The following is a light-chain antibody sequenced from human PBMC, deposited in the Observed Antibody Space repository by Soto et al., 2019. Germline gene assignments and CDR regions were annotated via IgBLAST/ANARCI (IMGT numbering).Light chain of an antibody. CDR1: SSDVGAYDY. CDR2: EIN. Sequence: QSVLTQPPSASGSPGQSVTISCTGTSSDVGAYDYFSWYQQHPGTAPKLMIYEINTRPSGVPDRFSGSKSGNTASLTVSGLQAEDEADYYCSSFAGSNNFPYVFGTGTKVTVL. V-gene: IGLV2-8*01. CDR3: SSFAGSNNFPYV. J-gene: IGLJ1*01.